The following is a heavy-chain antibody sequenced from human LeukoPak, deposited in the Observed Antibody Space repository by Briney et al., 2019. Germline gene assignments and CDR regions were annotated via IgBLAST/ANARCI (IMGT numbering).Heavy chain of an antibody. CDR3: ARDLDWNYADY. CDR2: IPSSGST. Sequence: SETLSLTCTVSGGSIRSYYWSWIRQPAGKRLEWIGRIPSSGSTNYNPSLKRRVTMSVDSSKNQFSLILISVTAADTAVYYCARDLDWNYADYWGQGTLVTVSS. V-gene: IGHV4-4*07. D-gene: IGHD1-7*01. CDR1: GGSIRSYY. J-gene: IGHJ4*02.